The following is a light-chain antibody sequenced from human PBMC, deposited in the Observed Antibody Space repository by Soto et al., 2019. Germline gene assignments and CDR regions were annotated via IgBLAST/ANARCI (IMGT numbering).Light chain of an antibody. V-gene: IGKV1-12*01. CDR1: EGITTW. CDR2: AAS. J-gene: IGKJ1*01. CDR3: QQATSLPRA. Sequence: DIQMTQSPSFVSASVGDRVTISCRASEGITTWLAWYQQKPRKAPKLLIYAASTLQGGVPSRLSASGSRTEFTLTISRLQPEDFDTYYCQQATSLPRAFGKGTKV.